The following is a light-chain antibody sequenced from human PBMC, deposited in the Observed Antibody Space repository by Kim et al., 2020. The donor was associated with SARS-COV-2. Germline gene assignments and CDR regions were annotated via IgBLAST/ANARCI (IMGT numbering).Light chain of an antibody. V-gene: IGLV3-19*01. CDR3: NSRESSGNRVV. CDR2: GKN. Sequence: APGQKVRITCQGDPLRNYYASWYQQKPGQAPILVIYGKNNRPSGIPDRFSGSSSGNTASLTITGVQAEDEADFYCNSRESSGNRVVFGGGTKLTVL. CDR1: PLRNYY. J-gene: IGLJ2*01.